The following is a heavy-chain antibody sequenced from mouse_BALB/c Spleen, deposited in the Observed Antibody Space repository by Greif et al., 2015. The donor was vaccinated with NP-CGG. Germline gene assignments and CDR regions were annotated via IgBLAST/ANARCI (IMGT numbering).Heavy chain of an antibody. D-gene: IGHD2-3*01. V-gene: IGHV14-3*02. CDR1: GFNIKDTY. CDR2: IDPANGNT. J-gene: IGHJ4*01. CDR3: ASIPDEDYAMDY. Sequence: VQLQQSGAELVKPGASVKLSCTASGFNIKDTYMHWVKQRPEQGLEWIGRIDPANGNTKYDPKFQGKATITADTSSNSAYLQLSSLTSEDTAVYYCASIPDEDYAMDYWGQGTSVTVSS.